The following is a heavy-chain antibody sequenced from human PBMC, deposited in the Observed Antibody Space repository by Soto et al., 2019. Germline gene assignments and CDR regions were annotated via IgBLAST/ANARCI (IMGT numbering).Heavy chain of an antibody. D-gene: IGHD2-15*01. J-gene: IGHJ4*02. Sequence: QVQLVESGGGVVQPGRSLRLSCAASGFTFSSYGMHWVRQAPGKGLEWVAVIWYDGSNKYYADSVKGGFTISRDNSKNQLYLQMNSLRAEDTAVYYCARDGYCSGGSCYSVPVFDYWGQGTLVTVSS. V-gene: IGHV3-33*01. CDR2: IWYDGSNK. CDR1: GFTFSSYG. CDR3: ARDGYCSGGSCYSVPVFDY.